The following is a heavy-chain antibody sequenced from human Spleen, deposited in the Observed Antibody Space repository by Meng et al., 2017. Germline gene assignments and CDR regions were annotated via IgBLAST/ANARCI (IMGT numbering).Heavy chain of an antibody. V-gene: IGHV3-30*04. Sequence: GGSLRLSCAASGFTFSSYAMHWVRQAPGKGLEWVAVISYDGSNKYYADSVKGRFTISRDNSKNTLYLQMNSLRAEDTAVYYCARDLPNVEMATIFRSYYYGMDVWGQGTTVTVSS. CDR1: GFTFSSYA. CDR2: ISYDGSNK. D-gene: IGHD5-24*01. J-gene: IGHJ6*02. CDR3: ARDLPNVEMATIFRSYYYGMDV.